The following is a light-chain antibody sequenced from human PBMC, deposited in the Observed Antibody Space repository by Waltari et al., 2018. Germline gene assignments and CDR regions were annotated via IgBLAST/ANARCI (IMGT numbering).Light chain of an antibody. CDR3: TSYTSSHSLV. V-gene: IGLV2-14*03. CDR2: DVS. Sequence: QSALTQPASASGSPGQPITIPCTGSSRDVGSYNWRSWYQQHPGKAPKVVIFDVSYRPSGVSNRFSGSKSGNTASLTISGLQAEDEADYYCTSYTSSHSLVFGTGTKVTVL. CDR1: SRDVGSYNW. J-gene: IGLJ1*01.